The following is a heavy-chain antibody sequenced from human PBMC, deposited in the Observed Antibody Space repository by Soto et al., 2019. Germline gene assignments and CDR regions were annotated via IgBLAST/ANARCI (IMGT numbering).Heavy chain of an antibody. CDR1: GGSISSYY. D-gene: IGHD3-3*01. V-gene: IGHV4-59*01. CDR2: IYYSGST. Sequence: SLTCTVSGGSISSYYWSWIRQPPGKGLEWIGYIYYSGSTNYNPSLKSRVTISVDTSKNQFSLKLSSVTAADTAVYYCARALGTGEDFWSGYYYGMDVWGQGTTVTVSS. CDR3: ARALGTGEDFWSGYYYGMDV. J-gene: IGHJ6*02.